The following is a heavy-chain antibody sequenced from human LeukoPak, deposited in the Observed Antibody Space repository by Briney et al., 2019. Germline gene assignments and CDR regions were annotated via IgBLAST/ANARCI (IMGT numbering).Heavy chain of an antibody. CDR3: ARDPFDGSSSYYFDY. D-gene: IGHD6-6*01. V-gene: IGHV3-30*03. CDR2: ISYDGSNK. J-gene: IGHJ4*02. Sequence: GGSLRLSCAASGFTFSSYGMHWVRQAPGKGLEWVAVISYDGSNKYYADSVKGRFTISRDNSKNTLYLQMNSLGPEDTAIYYCARDPFDGSSSYYFDYWGQGTLVTVSS. CDR1: GFTFSSYG.